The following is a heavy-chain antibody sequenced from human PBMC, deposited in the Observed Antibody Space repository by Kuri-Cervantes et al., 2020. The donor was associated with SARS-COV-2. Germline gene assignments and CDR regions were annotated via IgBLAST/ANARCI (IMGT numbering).Heavy chain of an antibody. J-gene: IGHJ6*02. D-gene: IGHD3-10*01. CDR3: ARDPRYYGSGSYYPKSQTDYYYYGMDV. CDR2: TYYRSKWYN. CDR1: GDSVSSNSPA. Sequence: SETLSLSCAISGDSVSSNSPAWNWIRQSPSRGLEWLGRTYYRSKWYNDYAVSVKSRITINPDTSKNQFSLQLNSVTPEDTAVYYCARDPRYYGSGSYYPKSQTDYYYYGMDVWGQGTTVTVSS. V-gene: IGHV6-1*01.